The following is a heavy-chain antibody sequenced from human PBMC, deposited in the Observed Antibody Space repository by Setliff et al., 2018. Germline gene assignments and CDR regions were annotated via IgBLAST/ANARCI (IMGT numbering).Heavy chain of an antibody. CDR3: ARRLPYFGMDV. Sequence: PGGSLRLSCAASGFTFSSYAMSWVRQAPGKGLERVSKTHTDGITIYSDSVRGRFTISRDSAKNSLHLQMTSLSAEDTAVYYCARRLPYFGMDVWGQGTTVTVSS. D-gene: IGHD2-15*01. V-gene: IGHV3-48*03. CDR2: THTDGITI. J-gene: IGHJ6*02. CDR1: GFTFSSYA.